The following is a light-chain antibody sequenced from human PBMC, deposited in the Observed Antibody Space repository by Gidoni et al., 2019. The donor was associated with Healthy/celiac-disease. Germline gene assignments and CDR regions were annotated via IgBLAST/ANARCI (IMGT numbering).Light chain of an antibody. CDR3: QQYNSYPLA. CDR2: DAS. CDR1: QSISSW. J-gene: IGKJ1*01. V-gene: IGKV1-5*01. Sequence: DIQMTQSPSTLSASVGDRVTITCRASQSISSWLAWYQQKPGKAPKLLIYDASSLESGVPSRFSGSGSGTEFTLTISSLQPDDFATYYCQQYNSYPLAFXQXTKVEIK.